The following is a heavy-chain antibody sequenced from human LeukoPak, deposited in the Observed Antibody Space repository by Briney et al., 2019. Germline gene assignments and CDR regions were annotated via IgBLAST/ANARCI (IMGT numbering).Heavy chain of an antibody. V-gene: IGHV3-33*06. J-gene: IGHJ4*02. CDR1: GFTFSSYG. CDR2: IYYDGSNE. CDR3: AKDRIYNYRGGSNFDY. D-gene: IGHD5-24*01. Sequence: GRSLRLSCAASGFTFSSYGMHWVRQAPGKGLEWVAVIYYDGSNEQYTDSVKGRFTISRDSSKNTLYLQMNSLRGEDTAVYYCAKDRIYNYRGGSNFDYWGQGTLVTVSS.